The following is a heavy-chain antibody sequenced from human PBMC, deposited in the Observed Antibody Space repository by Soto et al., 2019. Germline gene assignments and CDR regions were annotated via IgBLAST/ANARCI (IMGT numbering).Heavy chain of an antibody. CDR1: GLTVSTNY. J-gene: IGHJ4*02. D-gene: IGHD3-22*01. CDR2: IYSDGRT. V-gene: IGHV3-66*01. Sequence: EVQLVESGGGLVQPGGSLRLSCAASGLTVSTNYMNWVSQAPGKGLEWVSIIYSDGRTYHADSVKGRFTISRDNSKNMLYLQMNSLRTEDTAVYYCARFTTLACDYWGQGTLVTVSS. CDR3: ARFTTLACDY.